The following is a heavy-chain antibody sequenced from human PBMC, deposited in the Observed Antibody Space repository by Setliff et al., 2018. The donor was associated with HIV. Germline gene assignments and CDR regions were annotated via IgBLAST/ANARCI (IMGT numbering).Heavy chain of an antibody. CDR1: GGSITSENYY. CDR2: MYSSGST. J-gene: IGHJ6*02. CDR3: ARDIHSSPWYGVGGMDV. Sequence: SETLSLTCTVSGGSITSENYYWNWIRQPAGKGLEWIGRMYSSGSTDYNPSLKSRVAIFVDTSKNQFSLKVTSVTATDTAVYYCARDIHSSPWYGVGGMDVWGQGTTVTVSS. V-gene: IGHV4-61*02. D-gene: IGHD6-13*01.